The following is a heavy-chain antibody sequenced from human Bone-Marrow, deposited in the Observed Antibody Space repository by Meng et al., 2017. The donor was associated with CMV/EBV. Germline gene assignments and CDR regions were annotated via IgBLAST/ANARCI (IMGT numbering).Heavy chain of an antibody. V-gene: IGHV4-61*01. Sequence: GSLRLSCTVSGGSVSGGSHYWSWIRQPPGKGLEWIGYIYYSGATNYNPSLKSRIAMSVDTSKNQFSLKLSSVAAADTAVYYCARTSDFWSGFSEWFFDLWGRGTLVTVSS. CDR1: GGSVSGGSHY. CDR3: ARTSDFWSGFSEWFFDL. CDR2: IYYSGAT. J-gene: IGHJ2*01. D-gene: IGHD3-3*01.